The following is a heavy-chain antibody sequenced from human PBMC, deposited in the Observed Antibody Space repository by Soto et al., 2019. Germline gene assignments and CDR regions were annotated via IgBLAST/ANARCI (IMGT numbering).Heavy chain of an antibody. CDR1: GFTFSSYA. J-gene: IGHJ6*04. V-gene: IGHV3-23*01. CDR2: ISGSGGST. Sequence: PGGSLRLSCAASGFTFSSYAMSWVRQAPGKGLEWVSAISGSGGSTYYADSVKGRFTISRDNSKNTLYLQMNSLRAEDTAVYYCAKTGSFLSGHYYYYGMDVWGKGTKVTVPQ. D-gene: IGHD3-10*01. CDR3: AKTGSFLSGHYYYYGMDV.